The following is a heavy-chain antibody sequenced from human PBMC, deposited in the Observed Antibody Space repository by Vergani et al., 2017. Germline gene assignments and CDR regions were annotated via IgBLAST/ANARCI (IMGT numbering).Heavy chain of an antibody. V-gene: IGHV3-33*01. CDR2: IYFDGSKK. CDR1: GFTFSTYA. D-gene: IGHD2-21*01. CDR3: VREGSYCGSTTCRNPSYVYYYQMDV. J-gene: IGHJ6*03. Sequence: QVQLVESGGGVVQPGRSLRLSCTSSGFTFSTYAMHWVRQAPGKGLEWVAIIYFDGSKKYYADSVKGRFTISRDNSRNTLDLLMSSLRAEDTAMYYCVREGSYCGSTTCRNPSYVYYYQMDVWGEGTTVTVSS.